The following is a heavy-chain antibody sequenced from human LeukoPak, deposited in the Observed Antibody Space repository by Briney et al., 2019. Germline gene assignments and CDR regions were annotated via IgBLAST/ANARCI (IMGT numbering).Heavy chain of an antibody. CDR3: ARSGSYFGYCYYMDV. J-gene: IGHJ6*03. Sequence: GGSLRLSCAASGFTFSSYWMSWVRQAPGKGLEWVANIKQDGSEKYYVDSVKGRFTISRDNAKNSLYLQMNSLRAEDTAVYYCARSGSYFGYCYYMDVWGKGTTVTVSS. CDR2: IKQDGSEK. V-gene: IGHV3-7*01. CDR1: GFTFSSYW. D-gene: IGHD1-26*01.